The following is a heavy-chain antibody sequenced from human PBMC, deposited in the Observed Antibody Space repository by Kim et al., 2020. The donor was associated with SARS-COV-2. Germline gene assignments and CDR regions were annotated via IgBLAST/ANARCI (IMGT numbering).Heavy chain of an antibody. Sequence: YADSVKGRFTISRDNAKNSLYLQMNSLRAENTAVYYCAGGVGNSYGYRVVWGQGTLVTVSS. J-gene: IGHJ4*02. V-gene: IGHV3-21*01. CDR3: AGGVGNSYGYRVV. D-gene: IGHD5-18*01.